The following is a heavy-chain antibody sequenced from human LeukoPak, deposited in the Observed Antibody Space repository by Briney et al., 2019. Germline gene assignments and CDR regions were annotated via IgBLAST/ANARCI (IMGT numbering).Heavy chain of an antibody. D-gene: IGHD5-12*01. J-gene: IGHJ4*02. CDR1: GFTFDDYG. CDR3: ARGEPSSWLRLPTPFDY. CDR2: INSNGGST. Sequence: GGSLRLSCAASGFTFDDYGMSWVRQAPGKGLEWVSGINSNGGSTGYADSVKGRFTISRDDAKNSLYLQMNSLRAEDTALYYCARGEPSSWLRLPTPFDYWGQGTLVTVSS. V-gene: IGHV3-20*04.